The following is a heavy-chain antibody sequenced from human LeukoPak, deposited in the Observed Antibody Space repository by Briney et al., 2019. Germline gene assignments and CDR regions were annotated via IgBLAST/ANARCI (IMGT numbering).Heavy chain of an antibody. J-gene: IGHJ4*02. CDR3: ARHLTYDSSGYYFMYYFDY. CDR2: VFQLQTVRT. CDR1: GSSITSTYY. V-gene: IGHV4-38-2*02. Sequence: PSETLSLTCTVSGSSITSTYYWAWFRQPPGKGLEWIATVFQLQTVRTFNNPSLKSRVTISVDTSKNQFSLKLSSVTAADTAVYYCARHLTYDSSGYYFMYYFDYWGQGTLVTVSS. D-gene: IGHD3-22*01.